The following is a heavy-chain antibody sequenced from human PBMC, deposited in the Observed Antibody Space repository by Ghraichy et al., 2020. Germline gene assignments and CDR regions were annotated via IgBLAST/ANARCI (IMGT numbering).Heavy chain of an antibody. J-gene: IGHJ6*02. CDR2: IYYTGST. V-gene: IGHV4-59*01. CDR3: ARDVLRGVTDSGMDV. D-gene: IGHD3-10*01. Sequence: SQTLSLTCSVSGAIISSYHWSWIRQPPGKGLEWIGYIYYTGSTNYNPSLRSRVTISVDTSKNQFSLKLSTVTAADTAVYYCARDVLRGVTDSGMDVWGQGTTGTVSS. CDR1: GAIISSYH.